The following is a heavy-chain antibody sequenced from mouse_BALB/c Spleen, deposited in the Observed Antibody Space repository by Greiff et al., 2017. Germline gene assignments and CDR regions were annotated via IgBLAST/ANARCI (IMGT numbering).Heavy chain of an antibody. Sequence: EVQLQESGAELVRPGALVKLSCKASGFNIKDYYMHWVKQWPEQGLEWIGWIDPENGNTIYDPKFQGKASITADTSSNTAYLQLSSLTSEDTAVYYCARGYDDAMDYGGQGTSVTVSS. CDR3: ARGYDDAMDY. CDR1: GFNIKDYY. J-gene: IGHJ4*01. V-gene: IGHV14-1*02. CDR2: IDPENGNT. D-gene: IGHD2-14*01.